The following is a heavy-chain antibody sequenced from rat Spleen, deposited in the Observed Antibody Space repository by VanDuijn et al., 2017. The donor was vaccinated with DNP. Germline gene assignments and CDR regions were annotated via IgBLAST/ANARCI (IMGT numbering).Heavy chain of an antibody. CDR2: MSPTTRSS. CDR1: GFSFSDYD. Sequence: EVQLVESGGGLVQPGRSLKLSCAASGFSFSDYDMAWVRQAPTKGLEWVACMSPTTRSSYYRDSVRGRFTVSRDDATSTLYLQMDSLRPEDTATYYCATGVYGGYEDWFANWGQGTLVTVSS. CDR3: ATGVYGGYEDWFAN. J-gene: IGHJ3*01. V-gene: IGHV5-27*01. D-gene: IGHD1-11*01.